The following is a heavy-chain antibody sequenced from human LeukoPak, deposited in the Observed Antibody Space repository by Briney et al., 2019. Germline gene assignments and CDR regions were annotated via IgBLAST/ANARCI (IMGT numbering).Heavy chain of an antibody. J-gene: IGHJ3*02. V-gene: IGHV1-2*02. CDR1: GYTFTGYY. Sequence: GASVKVSCKASGYTFTGYYMHWVRQAPGQGLEWMGWFNPNSGGTNYAQKFRGRVTMTRDTSISTAYMELSRLRSDDTAVYYCARIVVVVAAEDAFDIWGQGTMVTVSS. D-gene: IGHD2-15*01. CDR3: ARIVVVVAAEDAFDI. CDR2: FNPNSGGT.